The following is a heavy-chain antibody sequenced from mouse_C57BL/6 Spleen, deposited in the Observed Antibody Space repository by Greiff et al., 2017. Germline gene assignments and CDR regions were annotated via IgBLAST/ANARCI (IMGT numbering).Heavy chain of an antibody. Sequence: QVQLKESGAELVKPGASVKISCKASGYAFSSYWMNWVKQRPGKGLEWIGQIYPGDGDTNYNGKFKGKATLTADKSSSTAYMQLSSLTSEDSAVYFCARSYYYGSSPWYFDVWGTGTTVTVSS. CDR3: ARSYYYGSSPWYFDV. CDR1: GYAFSSYW. CDR2: IYPGDGDT. V-gene: IGHV1-80*01. J-gene: IGHJ1*03. D-gene: IGHD1-1*01.